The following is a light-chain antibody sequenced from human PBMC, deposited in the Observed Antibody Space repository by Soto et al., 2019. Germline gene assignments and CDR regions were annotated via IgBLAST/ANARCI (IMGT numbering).Light chain of an antibody. Sequence: QLVLTQSPSASASLGASVKVTCTLSSGHSNYAIAWHQQQPEKGPRYLMILNSDGSHSKGDGIPDRFSGSSSGAERYLTISSLQSEDEADYYCQTWGTGIQVFGTGTKLTVL. CDR1: SGHSNYA. J-gene: IGLJ1*01. CDR2: LNSDGSH. V-gene: IGLV4-69*01. CDR3: QTWGTGIQV.